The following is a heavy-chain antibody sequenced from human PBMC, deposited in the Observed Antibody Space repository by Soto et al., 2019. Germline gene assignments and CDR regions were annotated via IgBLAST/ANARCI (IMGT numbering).Heavy chain of an antibody. CDR2: ISYDGSNK. J-gene: IGHJ6*02. CDR1: GFTFSSYA. V-gene: IGHV3-30-3*01. Sequence: QVQLVESGGGVVQPGRSLRLSCAASGFTFSSYAMHWVRQAPGKGLEWVAVISYDGSNKYYADSVKGRFTISRDNSKNTLYLQMNSLRAEETAEYYCARELEVGGDYTRYYYYGMDVWGHGTTVTVSS. D-gene: IGHD3-3*01. CDR3: ARELEVGGDYTRYYYYGMDV.